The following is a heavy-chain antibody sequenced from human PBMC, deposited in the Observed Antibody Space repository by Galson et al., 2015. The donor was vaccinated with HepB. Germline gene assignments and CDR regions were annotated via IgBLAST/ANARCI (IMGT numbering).Heavy chain of an antibody. Sequence: SLRLSCAASGFTFSTNAMTWVRQAPGKGLEWVSTVSGSGSSSYYADSVKGRFTFSRDNSKNTLYLQMSSLRAEDTAVYYCAKGRGGSWRQYYFDYWGQGSLVTVSS. CDR3: AKGRGGSWRQYYFDY. CDR2: VSGSGSSS. CDR1: GFTFSTNA. J-gene: IGHJ4*02. V-gene: IGHV3-23*01. D-gene: IGHD6-13*01.